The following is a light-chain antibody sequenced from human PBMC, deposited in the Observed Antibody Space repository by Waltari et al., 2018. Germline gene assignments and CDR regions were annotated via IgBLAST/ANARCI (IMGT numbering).Light chain of an antibody. CDR3: LQLNSYPSFT. V-gene: IGKV1-9*01. J-gene: IGKJ3*01. CDR2: AAS. CDR1: QGISSY. Sequence: IQLTQSPSFLSASVGDRVTIICRASQGISSYLAWYQQKPGQAPKLLIYAASTLQSGVPSRFSGSGSGTEFTLTISSLQPEDFATYYCLQLNSYPSFTFGPGTKVDIK.